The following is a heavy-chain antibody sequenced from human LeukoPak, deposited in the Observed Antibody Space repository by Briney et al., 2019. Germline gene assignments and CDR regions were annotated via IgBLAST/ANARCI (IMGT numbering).Heavy chain of an antibody. Sequence: SETLSLTCTVSGGSISSSNWWSWVRQPPGKGLEWIGEIYHSGSTNYNPSLKSRVTTSVDKSKNQFSLKLSSVTAADTAVYYCARDKREPRYAFDIWGQGTMVTVSS. CDR3: ARDKREPRYAFDI. J-gene: IGHJ3*02. CDR2: IYHSGST. D-gene: IGHD1-26*01. V-gene: IGHV4-4*02. CDR1: GGSISSSNW.